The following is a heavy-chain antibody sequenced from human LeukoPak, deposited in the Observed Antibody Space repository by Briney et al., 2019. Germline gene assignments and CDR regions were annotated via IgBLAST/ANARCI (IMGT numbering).Heavy chain of an antibody. CDR3: ARDSPGVIAGRPHYYYGMDV. J-gene: IGHJ6*02. CDR2: ISSSSSYI. V-gene: IGHV3-21*01. Sequence: GGSLRLSCAASGFTFSSYSMNWVRQAPGKGLEWVSSISSSSSYIYYADSVKGRFTISRDNAKNSLYLQMNSLRAEDTAVYYCARDSPGVIAGRPHYYYGMDVWGQGTTVTVSS. CDR1: GFTFSSYS. D-gene: IGHD6-6*01.